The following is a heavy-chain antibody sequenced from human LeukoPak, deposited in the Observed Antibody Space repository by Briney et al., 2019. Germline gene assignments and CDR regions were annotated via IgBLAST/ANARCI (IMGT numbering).Heavy chain of an antibody. D-gene: IGHD1-20*01. CDR3: ARLRYNWNVGYWGKSSYFDY. J-gene: IGHJ4*02. CDR1: GGSISSSSYY. Sequence: KSSETLSLTCTVSGGSISSSSYYWGWIRQPPGKGLEWIGSIYHSGSTYYNPSLKSRVTISVDTSKNQFSLKLSSVTAADTAVYYCARLRYNWNVGYWGKSSYFDYWGQGTLVTVSS. V-gene: IGHV4-39*07. CDR2: IYHSGST.